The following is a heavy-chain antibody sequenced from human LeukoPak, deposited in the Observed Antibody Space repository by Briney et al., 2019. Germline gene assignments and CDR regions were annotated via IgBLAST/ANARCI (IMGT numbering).Heavy chain of an antibody. V-gene: IGHV3-7*01. J-gene: IGHJ4*02. D-gene: IGHD3-9*01. CDR2: IKTDGSEK. Sequence: PGGSLRLSCAASGFTFSNAWMSWVRQAPGKGPEWVANIKTDGSEKYFSDSVKGRFIISRDNAKNSLYLQMNSLRAEDTAIYYCATNDKWTPGTYWGQGTLVIASS. CDR3: ATNDKWTPGTY. CDR1: GFTFSNAW.